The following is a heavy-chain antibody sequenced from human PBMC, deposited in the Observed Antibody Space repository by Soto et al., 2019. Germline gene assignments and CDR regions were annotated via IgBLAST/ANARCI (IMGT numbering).Heavy chain of an antibody. CDR1: GGTFNKFA. CDR3: ARRYCASDNCPLFYYFVDL. Sequence: GASVKVSCKASGGTFNKFAFSWVRQAPGQGFEWMGGIIPVFRSANYAQRFRGGITITADEYTSTVYLYLNDLRSDDTAVYYCARRYCASDNCPLFYYFVDLWGLGTTVTVSS. J-gene: IGHJ6*02. D-gene: IGHD2-21*02. CDR2: IIPVFRSA. V-gene: IGHV1-69*13.